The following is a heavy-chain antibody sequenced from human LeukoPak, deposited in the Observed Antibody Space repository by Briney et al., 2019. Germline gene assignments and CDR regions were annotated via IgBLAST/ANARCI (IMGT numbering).Heavy chain of an antibody. Sequence: SETLSLTCTVSGGSIGSYYWNWIRQPPGKGLEWIGYVSYSGSTNYNPSLKSRVTMSVDKSKNQFSLKLSSVTAADTAVYFCARATSGYYFDFWDQGTLVIVSS. V-gene: IGHV4-59*01. CDR1: GGSIGSYY. D-gene: IGHD3-22*01. J-gene: IGHJ4*02. CDR3: ARATSGYYFDF. CDR2: VSYSGST.